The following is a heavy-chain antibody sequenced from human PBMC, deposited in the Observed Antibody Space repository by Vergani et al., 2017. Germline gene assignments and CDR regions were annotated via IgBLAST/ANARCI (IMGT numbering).Heavy chain of an antibody. CDR3: ARDSSVYLPYYYYGMDV. CDR2: ISSSGSTI. V-gene: IGHV3-11*01. D-gene: IGHD5/OR15-5a*01. J-gene: IGHJ6*02. Sequence: VQLVESGGGLVKPGGSLRLSCAASGFTFSDYYMSWIRQAPGKGLEWVSYISSSGSTIYYADSVKGRFAISRDNAKNSLYLQMNSLRAEDTAVYYCARDSSVYLPYYYYGMDVWGQGTTVTVSS. CDR1: GFTFSDYY.